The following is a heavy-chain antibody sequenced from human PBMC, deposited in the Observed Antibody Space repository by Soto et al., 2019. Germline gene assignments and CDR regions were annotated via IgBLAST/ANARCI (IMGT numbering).Heavy chain of an antibody. CDR2: ISGSGGST. J-gene: IGHJ4*02. V-gene: IGHV3-23*01. CDR1: GFTFSSYA. D-gene: IGHD3-22*01. CDR3: AKVRYYYDSSGSHVDY. Sequence: EVQLLESGGGLVQPGGSLRLSCAASGFTFSSYAMSWVRQAPGKGLEWVSAISGSGGSTYYADSVKGRFTISRDNSKNTLNLQMTSLRDEDTAVYYCAKVRYYYDSSGSHVDYWGQGTLVTVSS.